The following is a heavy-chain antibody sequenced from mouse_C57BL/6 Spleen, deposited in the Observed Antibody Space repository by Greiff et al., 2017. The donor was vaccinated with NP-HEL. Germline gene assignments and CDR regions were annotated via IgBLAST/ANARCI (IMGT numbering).Heavy chain of an antibody. CDR1: GYTFTSYW. CDR2: IDPSDSYT. V-gene: IGHV1-50*01. CDR3: ARRGIWSYFDY. J-gene: IGHJ2*01. Sequence: QVQLQQPGAELVKPGASVKLSCKASGYTFTSYWMQWVKQRPGQGLEWIGEIDPSDSYTNYNQKFKGKATLTVDTSSSTAYMQLSSLTSEDSAVYYWARRGIWSYFDYWGQGTTLTVSS. D-gene: IGHD1-1*02.